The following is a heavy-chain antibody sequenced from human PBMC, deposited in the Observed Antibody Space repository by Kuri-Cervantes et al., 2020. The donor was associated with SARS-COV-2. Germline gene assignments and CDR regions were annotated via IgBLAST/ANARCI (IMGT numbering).Heavy chain of an antibody. CDR3: AKVGLAQNDFWSGYYKG. D-gene: IGHD3-3*01. CDR1: GFSFSNYA. V-gene: IGHV3-23*05. Sequence: GGSLRLSSAASGFSFSNYAMSWVRQAPGRGLEWVAVVYSSDARTYYADSAKGRFSISRDNSKNTVYLQMNSLRVEDTAVYYCAKVGLAQNDFWSGYYKGWGQGTLVTVSS. J-gene: IGHJ4*02. CDR2: VYSSDART.